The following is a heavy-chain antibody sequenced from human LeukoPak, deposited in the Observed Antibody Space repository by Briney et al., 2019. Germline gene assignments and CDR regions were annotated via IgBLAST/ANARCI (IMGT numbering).Heavy chain of an antibody. V-gene: IGHV4-34*01. CDR1: GGSFSGYY. D-gene: IGHD1-26*01. CDR3: ARGQYSFNY. CDR2: INHSGST. Sequence: SETLSLTCAVYGGSFSGYYWSWIRQPPGKGLEWIGEINHSGSTNYNPSLKSRVTISVDTSKNQFSLKLSSVTAADTAVYYCARGQYSFNYWGQGTLVTVSS. J-gene: IGHJ4*02.